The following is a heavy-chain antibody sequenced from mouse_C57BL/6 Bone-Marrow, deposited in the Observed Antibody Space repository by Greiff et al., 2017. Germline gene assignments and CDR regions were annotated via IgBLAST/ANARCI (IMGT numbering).Heavy chain of an antibody. CDR3: ARRGYDEYFDV. Sequence: VQLQQSGAELVRPGTSVKMSCKASGYTFTNYWIGWAKQRPGHGLEWIGDIYPGGGYTNYNEKFKGKATLTADKSSSTAYMQFSSLTSEDSAIYYCARRGYDEYFDVWGTGTTVTVSS. CDR2: IYPGGGYT. V-gene: IGHV1-63*01. J-gene: IGHJ1*03. D-gene: IGHD2-2*01. CDR1: GYTFTNYW.